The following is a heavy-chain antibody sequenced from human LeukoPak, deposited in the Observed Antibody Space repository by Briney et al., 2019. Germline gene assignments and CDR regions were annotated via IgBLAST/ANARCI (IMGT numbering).Heavy chain of an antibody. CDR2: IYYSGST. V-gene: IGHV4-39*07. CDR1: GGSISSSSYY. J-gene: IGHJ4*02. CDR3: AKRYCSSTTRYDDRGAFDY. Sequence: SETLSLTCTVSGGSISSSSYYWGWIRQPPGKGLEWIGSIYYSGSTYYNPSLKSRVTISVDTSKNQFSLKLSSVTAADTAVYYCAKRYCSSTTRYDDRGAFDYWGQGTLVTVSS. D-gene: IGHD2-2*01.